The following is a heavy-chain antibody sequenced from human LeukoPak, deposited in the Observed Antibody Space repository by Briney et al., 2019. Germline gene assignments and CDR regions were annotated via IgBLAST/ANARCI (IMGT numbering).Heavy chain of an antibody. D-gene: IGHD6-13*01. CDR1: GGSISSSSYY. CDR2: IYYSGST. V-gene: IGHV4-39*01. CDR3: ARLRYGGGSSWEKYYYYGLDV. Sequence: PSETLSLTCTVSGGSISSSSYYWGWIRQPPGKGLEWIGSIYYSGSTYYNPSLKSRVTISVDTSKNQFSLKLSSVTAADTAVYYCARLRYGGGSSWEKYYYYGLDVWGQGTTVTVSS. J-gene: IGHJ6*02.